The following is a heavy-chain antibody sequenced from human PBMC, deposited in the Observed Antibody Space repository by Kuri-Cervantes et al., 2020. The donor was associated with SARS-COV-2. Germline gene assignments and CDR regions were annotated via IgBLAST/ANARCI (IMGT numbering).Heavy chain of an antibody. Sequence: GESLKISCAASGFTFSSYGMHWVRQAPGKGLEWVAFIRYDGNETYHADYYADSVKGRFTISRDNSKNTLFLQMNSLRTEDTAVYYCAKDLEGSRRYNFGYDYFNYGMDVWGQGATVTVSS. CDR1: GFTFSSYG. CDR2: IRYDGNETYHAD. J-gene: IGHJ6*02. V-gene: IGHV3-30*02. D-gene: IGHD5-18*01. CDR3: AKDLEGSRRYNFGYDYFNYGMDV.